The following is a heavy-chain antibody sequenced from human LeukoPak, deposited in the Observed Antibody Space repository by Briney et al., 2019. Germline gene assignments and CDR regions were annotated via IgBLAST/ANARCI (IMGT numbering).Heavy chain of an antibody. CDR3: AKERQTGDYFTSDY. V-gene: IGHV3-23*01. CDR2: FSGSGGSA. Sequence: GGSLRLSCAASGFTFSSSAMSWVRQAPGKGLEWVSSFSGSGGSAYYAGSVKDRFTISRDNSENTLYLQMNSLTVDDTAVYFCAKERQTGDYFTSDYWGQGTLVTVSS. CDR1: GFTFSSSA. J-gene: IGHJ4*02. D-gene: IGHD4-17*01.